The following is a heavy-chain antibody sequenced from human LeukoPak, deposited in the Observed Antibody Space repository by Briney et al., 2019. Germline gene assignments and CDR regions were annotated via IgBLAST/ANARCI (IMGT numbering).Heavy chain of an antibody. CDR3: ARDRRLGAFDI. CDR1: GFSFSSYG. V-gene: IGHV3-33*01. Sequence: PGRSLRLSCAASGFSFSSYGMHWVRQAPGKGLEWVAVIWYDGSNKYYADSVKGRFTISRDNSKNTLYLQMNSLRAEDTAVYYCARDRRLGAFDIWGQGTMVTVSS. CDR2: IWYDGSNK. J-gene: IGHJ3*02. D-gene: IGHD3-16*01.